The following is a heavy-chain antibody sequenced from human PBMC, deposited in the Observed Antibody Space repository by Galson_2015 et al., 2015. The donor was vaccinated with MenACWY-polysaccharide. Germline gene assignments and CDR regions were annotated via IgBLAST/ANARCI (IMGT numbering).Heavy chain of an antibody. CDR2: INIDGSVT. V-gene: IGHV3-74*01. J-gene: IGHJ4*02. CDR1: GFVFSSSW. Sequence: ALRLSYAGSGFVFSSSWMHWVRHAPGKGLVWVSRINIDGSVTNYADSVKGRFTISRGNAKNTLYLHMNSLRVEDAAVYYCASDKGWLQFDWWGQGTLVTVSS. D-gene: IGHD5-24*01. CDR3: ASDKGWLQFDW.